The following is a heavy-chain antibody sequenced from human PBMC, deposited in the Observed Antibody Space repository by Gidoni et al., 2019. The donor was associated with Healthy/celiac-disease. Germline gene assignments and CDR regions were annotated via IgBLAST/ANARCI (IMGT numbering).Heavy chain of an antibody. CDR1: GGTFSSYA. CDR2: IIPILGIA. Sequence: QVQLVQSGAEVKKPGSSVKVSCTASGGTFSSYAISWVRQAPGQGLEWMGRIIPILGIANYAQKFQGRVTITADKSTSTAYMELSSLRSEDTAVYYCAREGDIVVVTAIRESDAFDIWGQGTMVTVSS. D-gene: IGHD2-21*02. CDR3: AREGDIVVVTAIRESDAFDI. J-gene: IGHJ3*02. V-gene: IGHV1-69*04.